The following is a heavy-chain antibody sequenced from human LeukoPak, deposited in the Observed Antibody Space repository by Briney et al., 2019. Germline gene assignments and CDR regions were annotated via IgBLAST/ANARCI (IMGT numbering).Heavy chain of an antibody. CDR3: VRRDLRAGTLGF. CDR1: GFTFRSYI. Sequence: GVSLRLSCAASGFTFRSYIMAWVRQTPGKGLEWVSGISGSGGSLFYGDSVRGRFTISRDNSMGTLHLQMDSLRVEDTALYFCVRRDLRAGTLGFWGQGTRVTVSS. J-gene: IGHJ4*02. V-gene: IGHV3-23*01. D-gene: IGHD6-19*01. CDR2: ISGSGGSL.